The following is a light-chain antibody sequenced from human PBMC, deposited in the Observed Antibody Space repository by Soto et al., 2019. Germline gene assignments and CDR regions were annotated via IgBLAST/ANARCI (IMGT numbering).Light chain of an antibody. V-gene: IGKV3D-15*01. Sequence: EILMTQSPATLSVSPGERATLSCRASQSVSSNLAWYQQKVGQAPRLLIYGASIRATGIPPRFSGSGSGTEFTLTISGLQSEDFAVYFCQQYNNWPPLTFGGGTKVEIK. CDR3: QQYNNWPPLT. CDR1: QSVSSN. CDR2: GAS. J-gene: IGKJ4*01.